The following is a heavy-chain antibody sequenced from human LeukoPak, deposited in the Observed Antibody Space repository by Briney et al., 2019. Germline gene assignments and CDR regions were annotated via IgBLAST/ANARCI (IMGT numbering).Heavy chain of an antibody. CDR1: GFTFSSYA. CDR2: ISYDGSNK. CDR3: ARGGPPMVRGVKTNWFDP. Sequence: GSLRLSCAASGFTFSSYAMHWVRQAPGKGLEWVAVISYDGSNKYYADSVKGRFTISRDNSKNTLYLQMNSLRAEDTAVYYCARGGPPMVRGVKTNWFDPWGQGTLVTVSS. J-gene: IGHJ5*02. D-gene: IGHD3-10*01. V-gene: IGHV3-30-3*01.